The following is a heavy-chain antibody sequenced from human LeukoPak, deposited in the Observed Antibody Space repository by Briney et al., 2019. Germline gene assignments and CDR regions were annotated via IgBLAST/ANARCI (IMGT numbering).Heavy chain of an antibody. V-gene: IGHV3-23*01. D-gene: IGHD6-19*01. CDR3: AKVRAPSGWFNSDY. CDR2: ISGSGDST. Sequence: SGGSLRLSCAASGFTFSNYVMSWARQAPGKGLEWVSGISGSGDSTYYADSVKGRFTISRDNSKNTLYLQMNSLRVEDTAAYYCAKVRAPSGWFNSDYWGQGTLVTVSS. J-gene: IGHJ4*02. CDR1: GFTFSNYV.